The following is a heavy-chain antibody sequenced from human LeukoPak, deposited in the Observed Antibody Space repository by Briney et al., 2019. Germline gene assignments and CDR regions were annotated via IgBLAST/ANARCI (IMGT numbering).Heavy chain of an antibody. V-gene: IGHV3-21*01. D-gene: IGHD4-17*01. CDR3: ARNRGDPSYFDY. CDR1: GFTFNGYS. CDR2: ISTSSSYI. J-gene: IGHJ4*02. Sequence: GGSLRLSCTASGFTFNGYSMNWVRQAPGKGLEWVSSISTSSSYIYYADSVKGRFTISRNNPKNSLYLQMNSLRAADTAVYYCARNRGDPSYFDYWGQGTLVTVSS.